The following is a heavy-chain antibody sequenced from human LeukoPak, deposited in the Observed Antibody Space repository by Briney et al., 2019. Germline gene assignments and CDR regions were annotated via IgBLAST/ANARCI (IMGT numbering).Heavy chain of an antibody. CDR2: ISTSSTTI. D-gene: IGHD6-19*01. J-gene: IGHJ4*02. Sequence: PGGSLRLSCAASRFTLSSYSMNWVRQAPGKGLEWISYISTSSTTIYYADSVKGRFTISRDNAKNSLYLQMNSLRTEDTAMYYCATRSSGTFSTWGQGTLVTVSS. CDR3: ATRSSGTFST. V-gene: IGHV3-48*01. CDR1: RFTLSSYS.